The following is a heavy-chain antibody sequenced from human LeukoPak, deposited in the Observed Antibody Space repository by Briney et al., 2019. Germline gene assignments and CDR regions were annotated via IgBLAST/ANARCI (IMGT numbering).Heavy chain of an antibody. CDR1: GGSISSYY. CDR2: IYYSGST. V-gene: IGHV4-59*01. Sequence: KTSETLSLTCTVSGGSISSYYWSWIRQPPGKGLEWIGYIYYSGSTNYNPSLKSRVTISVDTSKNQFSLKLSSVTAADTAVYYCARASSPGIAAAGTAVDAFDIWGQGTMVTVSS. J-gene: IGHJ3*02. D-gene: IGHD6-13*01. CDR3: ARASSPGIAAAGTAVDAFDI.